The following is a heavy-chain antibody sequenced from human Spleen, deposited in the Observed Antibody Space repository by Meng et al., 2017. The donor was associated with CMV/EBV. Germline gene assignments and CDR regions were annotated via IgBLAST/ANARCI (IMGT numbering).Heavy chain of an antibody. CDR3: AWRLDY. D-gene: IGHD3-3*01. CDR1: GGSISSGDCY. CDR2: IYYSGST. Sequence: QWQMRELGPGLVTPSLTLALTCASVGGSISSGDCYWSWIRQHPGKGMEWIGYIYYSGSTYYNPSLKSRVTISVDTSKNQFSLKLSSVTASDTAVYYCAWRLDYWGQGTLVTVSS. V-gene: IGHV4-30-4*08. J-gene: IGHJ4*02.